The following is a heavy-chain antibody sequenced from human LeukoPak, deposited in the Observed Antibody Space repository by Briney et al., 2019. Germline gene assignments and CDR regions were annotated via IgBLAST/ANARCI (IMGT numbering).Heavy chain of an antibody. V-gene: IGHV4-59*01. CDR1: GGSISSYY. CDR3: ARERRYGDYVGWFDP. CDR2: IYYSGST. Sequence: PSETLSLTCTVSGGSISSYYWSWIRQPPGKGLEWIGYIYYSGSTNYNPSLKSRVTISVDTSKNQFSLKLSSVTAADTAVYYCARERRYGDYVGWFDPWGQGTLVTVSS. J-gene: IGHJ5*02. D-gene: IGHD4-17*01.